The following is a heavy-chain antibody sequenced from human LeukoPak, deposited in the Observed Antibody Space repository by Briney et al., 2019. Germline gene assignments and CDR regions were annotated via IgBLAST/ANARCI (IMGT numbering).Heavy chain of an antibody. J-gene: IGHJ4*02. CDR2: IYYSGST. Sequence: PSETLSLTCTVSGGSISSYYWSWIRQPPGKGLEWIGYIYYSGSTNYNPFLKSRVTISVDTSKNQFSLKLSSVTAADTAVYYCARGSYGSSSDYWGQGTLVTVSS. CDR3: ARGSYGSSSDY. CDR1: GGSISSYY. D-gene: IGHD3-10*01. V-gene: IGHV4-59*01.